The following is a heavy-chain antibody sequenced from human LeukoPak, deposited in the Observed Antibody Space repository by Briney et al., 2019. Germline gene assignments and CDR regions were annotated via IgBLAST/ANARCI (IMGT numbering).Heavy chain of an antibody. Sequence: TGGSLRLSCAASGFTFSSYAMSWVRQAPGKGLEWVAVIWYDGSNKYYADSVKGRFTISRDNSKNTLYLQVNSLRAEDTAVYYCARGTYYDFWSGYFSYYYYGMDVWGQGTTVTVSS. CDR3: ARGTYYDFWSGYFSYYYYGMDV. D-gene: IGHD3-3*01. CDR2: IWYDGSNK. J-gene: IGHJ6*02. V-gene: IGHV3-33*08. CDR1: GFTFSSYA.